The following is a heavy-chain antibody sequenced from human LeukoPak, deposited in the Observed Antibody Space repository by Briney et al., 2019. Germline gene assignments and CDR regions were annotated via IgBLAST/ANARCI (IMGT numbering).Heavy chain of an antibody. CDR2: MTGSGGTT. D-gene: IGHD2-15*01. CDR3: AKTVVVAALFHDY. CDR1: GFTFSSYA. Sequence: GGSLRLSCAASGFTFSSYAVSWVRQAPGKGLESVSSMTGSGGTTYYADSVKGRFTISRDNSKNTLYLQMNSLRAEDTAVYYCAKTVVVAALFHDYWGQGTLVTVSS. V-gene: IGHV3-23*01. J-gene: IGHJ4*02.